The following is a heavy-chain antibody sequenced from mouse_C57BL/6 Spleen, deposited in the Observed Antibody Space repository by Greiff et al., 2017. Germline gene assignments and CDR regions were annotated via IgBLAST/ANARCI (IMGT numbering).Heavy chain of an antibody. V-gene: IGHV1-64*01. CDR2: IHPNSGST. D-gene: IGHD1-1*01. Sequence: QVQLKQPGAELVKPGASVKLSCKASGYTFTSYWMHWVKQRPGQGLEWIGMIHPNSGSTNYNEKFKSKATLTVYKSSSTAYMQLSSLTSEDSAVYYCAVITTVVARAMDYWGQGTSVTVSS. CDR3: AVITTVVARAMDY. CDR1: GYTFTSYW. J-gene: IGHJ4*01.